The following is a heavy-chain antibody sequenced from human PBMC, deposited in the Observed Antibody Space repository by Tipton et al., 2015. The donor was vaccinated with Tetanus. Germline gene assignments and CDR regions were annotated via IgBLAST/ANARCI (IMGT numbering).Heavy chain of an antibody. V-gene: IGHV1-18*01. J-gene: IGHJ4*02. CDR2: ISGYNGNT. CDR1: GYTFTSYA. Sequence: GEVKKPGASVKVSCKASGYTFTSYAVTWVRQAPGQGLEWMGWISGYNGNTNCTQKFQGRLTMTRDTSTSTAYMELRSLRSDDTAVYFCARDQLDHWGQGTLVTVSS. CDR3: ARDQLDH.